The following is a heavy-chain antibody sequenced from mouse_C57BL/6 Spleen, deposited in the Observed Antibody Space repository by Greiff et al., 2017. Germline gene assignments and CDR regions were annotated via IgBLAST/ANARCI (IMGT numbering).Heavy chain of an antibody. J-gene: IGHJ3*01. V-gene: IGHV5-4*01. CDR2: ISDGGSYT. Sequence: DVKLVESGGGLVKPGGSLKLSCAASGFTFSSYALSWVRQTPEKRLEWVATISDGGSYTYYPDNVKGRFTISRDNAKNNLYLQMSHLKSEDTAMYYCARELGGGPAYWGQGTLVTVSA. D-gene: IGHD4-1*01. CDR3: ARELGGGPAY. CDR1: GFTFSSYA.